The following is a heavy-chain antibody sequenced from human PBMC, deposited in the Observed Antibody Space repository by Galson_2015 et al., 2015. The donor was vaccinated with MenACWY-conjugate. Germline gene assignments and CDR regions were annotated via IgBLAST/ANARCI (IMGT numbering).Heavy chain of an antibody. D-gene: IGHD3-16*02. V-gene: IGHV4-38-2*02. CDR1: GYSISSGYY. CDR3: ARDAGDYGWGSYLRYSPFDY. CDR2: IYHSGST. J-gene: IGHJ4*02. Sequence: LSLTCTVSGYSISSGYYWGWIRQPPGKGLEWIGSIYHSGSTYYNPSLKSRVTISVDTSKNQFSLNLISVTAADTAVYYCARDAGDYGWGSYLRYSPFDYWGQGTLVTVSS.